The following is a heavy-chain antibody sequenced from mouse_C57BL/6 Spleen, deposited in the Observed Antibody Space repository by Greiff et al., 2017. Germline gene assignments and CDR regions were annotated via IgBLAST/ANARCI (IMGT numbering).Heavy chain of an antibody. CDR2: IDPSDSYT. Sequence: VQLQQPGAELVMPGASVKLSCKASGYTFTSYWMHWVKQRPGQGLEWIGEIDPSDSYTNYNQKFKGKSTLTVDKSSSTAYMQLSSLTSEDSAVYYCARRGTTVPLDYWGQGTTLTVSS. J-gene: IGHJ2*01. CDR1: GYTFTSYW. D-gene: IGHD1-1*01. CDR3: ARRGTTVPLDY. V-gene: IGHV1-69*01.